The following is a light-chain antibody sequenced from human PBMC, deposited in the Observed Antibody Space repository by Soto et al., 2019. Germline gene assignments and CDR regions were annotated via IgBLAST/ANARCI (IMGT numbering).Light chain of an antibody. CDR1: SSNIGRNN. V-gene: IGLV1-44*01. J-gene: IGLJ2*01. CDR3: ASWDDRLRGPI. CDR2: NND. Sequence: QAVVTQPPSVSGTPGQRVTILCSGSSSNIGRNNVNWYLQVPGTAPKLVIYNNDQRPSGVPDRFLGSKSGTSASLAISGLQSEDEADFYCASWDDRLRGPIFGGGTKLTVL.